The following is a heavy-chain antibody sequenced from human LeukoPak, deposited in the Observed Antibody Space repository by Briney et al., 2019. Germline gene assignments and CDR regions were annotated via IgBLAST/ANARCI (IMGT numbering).Heavy chain of an antibody. V-gene: IGHV3-21*01. Sequence: PGGSLRLSCAASGFTFSSYSMNWVRQAPGKGLEWVAFISSSSAYISYADSVKGRFTISRDNAKNSLYLQMNNQRAEDTAVYYCAKKMDDAFDIWGQGTMVTVSS. CDR1: GFTFSSYS. CDR2: ISSSSAYI. CDR3: AKKMDDAFDI. D-gene: IGHD5-24*01. J-gene: IGHJ3*02.